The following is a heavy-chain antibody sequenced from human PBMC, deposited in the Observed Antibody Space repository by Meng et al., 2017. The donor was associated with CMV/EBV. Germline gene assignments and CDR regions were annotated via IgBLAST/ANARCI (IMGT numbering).Heavy chain of an antibody. V-gene: IGHV3-33*06. J-gene: IGHJ4*02. Sequence: CAASGFTFSSYGMHWVRQAPGKGLEWVAVIWYDGSNKYYADSVKGRFTISGDNSKNTLYLQMNSLRAEDTAVYYCANSRYSSSWYSYWGQGTLVTVSS. CDR2: IWYDGSNK. D-gene: IGHD6-13*01. CDR3: ANSRYSSSWYSY. CDR1: GFTFSSYG.